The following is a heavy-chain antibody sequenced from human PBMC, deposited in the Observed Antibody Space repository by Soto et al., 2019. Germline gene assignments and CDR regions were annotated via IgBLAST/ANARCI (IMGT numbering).Heavy chain of an antibody. CDR3: VRGGGGGLFDP. CDR1: GFTFGDSY. D-gene: IGHD2-15*01. Sequence: GLSLRLPCAGSGFTFGDSYMSWIRQAPGKGLEWLSYISPGSRYPAYADSVKGQFTISRDNAKRSLYLQMMSLTAEDTAIYYCVRGGGGGLFDPWGQGTMVTVSS. J-gene: IGHJ5*02. V-gene: IGHV3-11*06. CDR2: ISPGSRYP.